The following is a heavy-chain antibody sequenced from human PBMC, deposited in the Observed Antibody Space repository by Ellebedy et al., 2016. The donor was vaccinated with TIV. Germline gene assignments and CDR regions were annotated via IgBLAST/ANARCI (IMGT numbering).Heavy chain of an antibody. J-gene: IGHJ6*02. CDR3: AKSRGDIKHDYGMDV. D-gene: IGHD5-12*01. Sequence: AASVKVSCKASGYTFTSYGISWVRQAPGQGLEWMGWISAYNGNTNYAQKLQGRVTMTTDTSTSTAYMELRSLRSDDTAVYYCAKSRGDIKHDYGMDVWGQGTAVVVSS. CDR2: ISAYNGNT. V-gene: IGHV1-18*01. CDR1: GYTFTSYG.